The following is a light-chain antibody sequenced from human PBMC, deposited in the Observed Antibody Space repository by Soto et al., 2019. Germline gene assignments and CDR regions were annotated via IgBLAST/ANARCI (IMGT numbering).Light chain of an antibody. CDR3: CSYAGSFTLYV. CDR2: DAN. V-gene: IGLV2-14*03. J-gene: IGLJ1*01. CDR1: SGDVGVYKF. Sequence: QSVLTQPASVSGSPGQSITISCTGTSGDVGVYKFVSWYQQHPGKAPKLIIYDANKRPSGVPDRFSASKSGNTASLTISGLQAEDEADYYCCSYAGSFTLYVFXSGTKVTVL.